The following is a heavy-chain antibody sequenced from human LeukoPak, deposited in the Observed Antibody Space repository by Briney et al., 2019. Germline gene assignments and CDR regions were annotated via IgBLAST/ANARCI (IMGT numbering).Heavy chain of an antibody. D-gene: IGHD3-16*01. CDR1: GFPFSDFS. CDR2: TNSSGTNT. Sequence: GGSLRLSCATSGFPFSDFSMTWVRQAPGKGLEWISTTNSSGTNTYYAESVKGRFTISRDNSKNALYLQVSSLRVEDTAIYYCAKQSYARSLGEGGPGTLVTVSS. CDR3: AKQSYARSLGE. V-gene: IGHV3-23*01. J-gene: IGHJ4*02.